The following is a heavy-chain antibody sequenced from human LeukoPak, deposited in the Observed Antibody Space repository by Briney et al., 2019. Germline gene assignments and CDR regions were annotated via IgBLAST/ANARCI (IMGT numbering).Heavy chain of an antibody. CDR2: IIPILGIA. CDR3: ARVSTGGGKFDY. Sequence: ASVKVSCKASGGTFSSYAISWVRQAPGQGLEWMGRIIPILGIANYAQKFQGRVTITADKSTSTAYMELSSLRSEDTAVYYCARVSTGGGKFDYWGQGTLVTVSS. CDR1: GGTFSSYA. V-gene: IGHV1-69*04. J-gene: IGHJ4*02. D-gene: IGHD3-16*01.